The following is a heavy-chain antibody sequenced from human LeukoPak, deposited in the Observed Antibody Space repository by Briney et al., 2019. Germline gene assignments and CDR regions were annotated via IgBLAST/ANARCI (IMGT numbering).Heavy chain of an antibody. D-gene: IGHD1-26*01. Sequence: SQTLSLTCTVSGGSISSGGYYWSWIRRHPGKGLEWIGYIYYSGSTYYNPSLKSRVTISVDTSKNQFSLKLSSVTAADTAVYYCARRVGATNYNWFDPWGQGTLVTVSS. CDR1: GGSISSGGYY. J-gene: IGHJ5*02. CDR2: IYYSGST. V-gene: IGHV4-31*03. CDR3: ARRVGATNYNWFDP.